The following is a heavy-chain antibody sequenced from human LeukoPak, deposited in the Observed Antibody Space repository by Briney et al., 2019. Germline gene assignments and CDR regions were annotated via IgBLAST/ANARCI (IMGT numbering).Heavy chain of an antibody. J-gene: IGHJ4*02. D-gene: IGHD2-2*02. Sequence: GGSLRLSCAASGFTFSHYGLHWVRQAPGKGLEWVAFIRYDGTNKYYADSVKGRFTISRDNSKNTLYLQMNSLRAEDTAVYYCAKGLCSSTNCYNSDWGQGTLVTVSS. CDR2: IRYDGTNK. CDR3: AKGLCSSTNCYNSD. CDR1: GFTFSHYG. V-gene: IGHV3-30*02.